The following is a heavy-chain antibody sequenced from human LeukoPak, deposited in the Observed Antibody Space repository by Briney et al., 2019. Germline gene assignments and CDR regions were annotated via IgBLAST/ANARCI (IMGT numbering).Heavy chain of an antibody. CDR1: GGSISSYY. J-gene: IGHJ3*02. CDR3: ARVVRRWLQFGRFDAFDI. D-gene: IGHD5-24*01. V-gene: IGHV4-4*07. Sequence: SGTLSLTCTVSGGSISSYYWSWIRQPAGKGLEWIGRIYTSGSTNYNPSLKSRVTMSVDTSKNQFSLKLSSVTAADTAVYYCARVVRRWLQFGRFDAFDIWGQGTMVTVSS. CDR2: IYTSGST.